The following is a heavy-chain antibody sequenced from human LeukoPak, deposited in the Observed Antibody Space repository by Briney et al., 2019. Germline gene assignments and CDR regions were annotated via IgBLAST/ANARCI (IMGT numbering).Heavy chain of an antibody. D-gene: IGHD2-8*01. Sequence: ASVKVSCKASGYTFTSYDINWVRQATGQGLEWMGWMNPNSGNTGYAQKFQGRVTITRNTSISTAYMELSSLRSEDTAVYYCARTSSDCTNGVCYRGVHFDYWGQGTLVTVSS. CDR1: GYTFTSYD. J-gene: IGHJ4*02. CDR3: ARTSSDCTNGVCYRGVHFDY. V-gene: IGHV1-8*03. CDR2: MNPNSGNT.